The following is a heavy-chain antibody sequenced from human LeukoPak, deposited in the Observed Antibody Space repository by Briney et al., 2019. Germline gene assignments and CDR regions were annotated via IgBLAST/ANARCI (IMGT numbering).Heavy chain of an antibody. CDR1: GFTFSDYY. Sequence: GGSLRLSCVGSGFTFSDYYMTWIRQAPGKGLEWVSYISSSGSHIYYADSVKGRFTISRDNAKDSLSLQMNSLRAEDTAVYYCARDYEAFDYWGQGTLVTVSS. CDR3: ARDYEAFDY. CDR2: ISSSGSHI. D-gene: IGHD5-12*01. V-gene: IGHV3-11*04. J-gene: IGHJ4*02.